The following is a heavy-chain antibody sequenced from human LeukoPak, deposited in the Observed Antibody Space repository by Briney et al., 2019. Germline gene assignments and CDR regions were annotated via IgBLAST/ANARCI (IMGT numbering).Heavy chain of an antibody. Sequence: GGSLRLSCAASGFTFSSYGMSWVRQAPGKGLEWVSAISGSGGSTYYADSGKGRFTISRDNSKNTLYLQMNSLRGEDTAVYYCAKTTDYGVPFDYWGQGTLVTVSS. CDR3: AKTTDYGVPFDY. D-gene: IGHD4-17*01. J-gene: IGHJ4*02. CDR1: GFTFSSYG. V-gene: IGHV3-23*01. CDR2: ISGSGGST.